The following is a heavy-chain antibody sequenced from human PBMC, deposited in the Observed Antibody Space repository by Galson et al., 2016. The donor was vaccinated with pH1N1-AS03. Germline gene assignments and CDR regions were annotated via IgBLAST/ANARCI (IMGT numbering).Heavy chain of an antibody. CDR3: ARWARAPHAFDM. V-gene: IGHV4-38-2*01. CDR2: IYHSGLT. J-gene: IGHJ3*02. CDR1: GDSISSGYY. Sequence: ETLSLTCAVSGDSISSGYYWGWIRQPPGKGLEWIGSIYHSGLTYHNPALKSRVTISVDTSKNQFSLKLRSVTAADTAMYFCARWARAPHAFDMWGQGTKVTVSS.